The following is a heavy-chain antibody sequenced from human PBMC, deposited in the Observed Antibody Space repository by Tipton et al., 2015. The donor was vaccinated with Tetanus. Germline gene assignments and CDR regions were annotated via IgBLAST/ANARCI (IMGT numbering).Heavy chain of an antibody. Sequence: VQLVQSGGGLIKPGGSLRLSCAVSGFSLSSYTMNWVRQAPGKGLEWVSSISGTSAYIYYADSLKGRFTISRDNAKNSLYLQTNSLRVEDTAVYFCASGSSLDYWGQGSLVTVSS. J-gene: IGHJ4*02. V-gene: IGHV3-21*01. D-gene: IGHD6-6*01. CDR3: ASGSSLDY. CDR1: GFSLSSYT. CDR2: ISGTSAYI.